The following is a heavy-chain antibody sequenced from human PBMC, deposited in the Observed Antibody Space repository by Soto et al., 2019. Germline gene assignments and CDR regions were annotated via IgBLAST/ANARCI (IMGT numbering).Heavy chain of an antibody. D-gene: IGHD3-10*01. J-gene: IGHJ6*02. CDR3: ARYRKVITMVRGVTYGMDV. Sequence: PSETLSLTCTVSGGSISSSSYYWGWIRQPPGKGLEWIGSIYYSGSTYYNPSLKSRVTISVDTSKNQFSLKLSSVTAADTAVYYCARYRKVITMVRGVTYGMDVWGQGTAVTVSS. V-gene: IGHV4-39*07. CDR2: IYYSGST. CDR1: GGSISSSSYY.